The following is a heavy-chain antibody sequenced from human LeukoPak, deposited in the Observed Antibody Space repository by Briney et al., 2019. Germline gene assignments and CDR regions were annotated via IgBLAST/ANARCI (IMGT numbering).Heavy chain of an antibody. Sequence: SETLSLTCTVSGGSISSYYWSWIRQPPGKGLEWIGYIYYSGSTNYNPSLKSRITISVDTSKNQFSLKLTSVTAADTAVYYCAPIFGDYSDFDSWSQGALVTVSS. V-gene: IGHV4-59*08. CDR3: APIFGDYSDFDS. D-gene: IGHD4-17*01. CDR1: GGSISSYY. J-gene: IGHJ4*02. CDR2: IYYSGST.